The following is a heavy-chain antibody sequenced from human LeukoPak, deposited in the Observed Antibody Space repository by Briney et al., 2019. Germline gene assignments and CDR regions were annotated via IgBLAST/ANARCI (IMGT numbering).Heavy chain of an antibody. J-gene: IGHJ5*02. CDR1: GGSISSSSHY. V-gene: IGHV4-39*01. CDR3: ARTYYDFWSGYPPNWFDP. CDR2: IYKTGST. D-gene: IGHD3-3*01. Sequence: PSETLSLTCTASGGSISSSSHYWGWIRQPPGKGLEWIASIYKTGSTFYNPSLKSRVTISVDTSKNQFSLKLSSVTAADTAAYYCARTYYDFWSGYPPNWFDPWGQGTLVTVSS.